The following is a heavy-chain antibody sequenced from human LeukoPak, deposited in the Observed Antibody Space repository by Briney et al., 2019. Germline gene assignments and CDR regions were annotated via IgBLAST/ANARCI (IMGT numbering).Heavy chain of an antibody. V-gene: IGHV3-7*03. J-gene: IGHJ3*02. Sequence: GGSLRLSCAASGFTFSSYWMHWVRQAPGKGLEWVANIKQDGSEKYYVDSVKGRFTISRDNAKNSLYLQMNSLRAEDTAVYYCARVLVVVPAVYAFDIWGQGTMVTVSS. CDR3: ARVLVVVPAVYAFDI. CDR2: IKQDGSEK. CDR1: GFTFSSYW. D-gene: IGHD2-2*01.